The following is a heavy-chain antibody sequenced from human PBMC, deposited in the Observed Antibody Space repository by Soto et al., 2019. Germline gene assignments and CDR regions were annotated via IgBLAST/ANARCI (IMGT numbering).Heavy chain of an antibody. D-gene: IGHD6-13*01. V-gene: IGHV4-34*01. Sequence: SETLSLTCAVYGGSFSGYYWSWIRQPPGKGLEWIGEINHSGSTNYNPSLKSRVTISVDTSKNQFSLKLSSVTAADTAVYYCARVRLGSSSWKRRYNWFDPWGQGTLVTVSS. CDR2: INHSGST. CDR1: GGSFSGYY. J-gene: IGHJ5*02. CDR3: ARVRLGSSSWKRRYNWFDP.